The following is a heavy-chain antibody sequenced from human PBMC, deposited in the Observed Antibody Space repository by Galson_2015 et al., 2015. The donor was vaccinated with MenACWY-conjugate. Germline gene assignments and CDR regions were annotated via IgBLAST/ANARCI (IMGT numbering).Heavy chain of an antibody. J-gene: IGHJ4*02. Sequence: SLRLSCAASGFTFSNYAMAWVRQAPGKGLEWVSIISGRGGSTYYAASVRGRFTISRDNSESTLYLQMTSLRAGDTARYYCAKGQLGIFSASDQWGEGTLVTVSS. CDR3: AKGQLGIFSASDQ. CDR1: GFTFSNYA. V-gene: IGHV3-23*01. CDR2: ISGRGGST. D-gene: IGHD7-27*01.